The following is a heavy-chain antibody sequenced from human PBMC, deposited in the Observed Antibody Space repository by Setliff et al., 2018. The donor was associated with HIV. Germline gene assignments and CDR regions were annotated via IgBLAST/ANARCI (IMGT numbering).Heavy chain of an antibody. D-gene: IGHD5-18*01. J-gene: IGHJ3*02. V-gene: IGHV4-31*03. CDR2: IYYSGST. Sequence: SETLSLTCTVSGGSISSGGYYWSWMRQHPGKGLEWIGYIYYSGSTYYNPSLKSRVTISVYTSKNQFSLKLSSVTAADTAVYYCARDGRLRGYSYGFSAFDIWGQGTMVTVSS. CDR1: GGSISSGGYY. CDR3: ARDGRLRGYSYGFSAFDI.